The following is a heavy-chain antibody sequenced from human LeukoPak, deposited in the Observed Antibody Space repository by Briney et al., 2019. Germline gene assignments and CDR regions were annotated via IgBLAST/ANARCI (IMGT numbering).Heavy chain of an antibody. CDR2: ISSSGSTI. Sequence: GGSLRLSCAASGFTFSDYYMSWIRQAPGKGLEWVSYISSSGSTIYYADSVKGRFTISRDNAKNSLYLQMNSLRAEDTAVYYCARMTTVTTLYYYYMDVWGKGTTVTVSS. D-gene: IGHD4-11*01. J-gene: IGHJ6*03. CDR1: GFTFSDYY. V-gene: IGHV3-11*04. CDR3: ARMTTVTTLYYYYMDV.